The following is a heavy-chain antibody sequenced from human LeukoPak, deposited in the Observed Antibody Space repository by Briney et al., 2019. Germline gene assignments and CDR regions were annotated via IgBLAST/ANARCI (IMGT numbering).Heavy chain of an antibody. D-gene: IGHD2-15*01. CDR2: IIPILGIA. V-gene: IGHV1-69*02. CDR3: AGVVVVAATRYYYGMDV. Sequence: EWMGRIIPILGIANYAQKFQGRVTITADKSTSTAYMELSSLRSEDTAVYYCAGVVVVAATRYYYGMDVWGQGTTVTVSS. J-gene: IGHJ6*02.